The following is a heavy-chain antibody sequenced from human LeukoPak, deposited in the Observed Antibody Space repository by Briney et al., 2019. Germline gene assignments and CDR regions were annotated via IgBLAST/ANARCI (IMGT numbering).Heavy chain of an antibody. D-gene: IGHD5-24*01. CDR3: AREGRYRYGYNEYHSYMDI. V-gene: IGHV4-59*01. CDR2: IYYSGST. CDR1: GDSISNAY. J-gene: IGHJ6*03. Sequence: SETLSLTCTVSGDSISNAYWSWIRQPPGKGLEWIGYIYYSGSTNYNPSLKSRVTISVDTSKNQFSLKLSSVTAAETAVYYCAREGRYRYGYNEYHSYMDIWGKGTTVTVSS.